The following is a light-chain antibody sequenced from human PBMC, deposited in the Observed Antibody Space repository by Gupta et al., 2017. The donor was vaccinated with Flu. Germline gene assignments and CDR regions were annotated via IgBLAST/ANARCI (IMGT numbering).Light chain of an antibody. CDR1: QSVSSSY. J-gene: IGKJ2*01. CDR2: GAS. Sequence: PGERATLSCRASQSVSSSYLAWYQQKPGQAPRLLIYGASSRATGIPDRFSGSGSGTDFTLTISRLEPEDFAVYYCQQYGSLFGQGTKLEIK. CDR3: QQYGSL. V-gene: IGKV3-20*01.